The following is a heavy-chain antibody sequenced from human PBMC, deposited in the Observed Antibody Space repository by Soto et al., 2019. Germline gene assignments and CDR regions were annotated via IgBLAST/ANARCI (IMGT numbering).Heavy chain of an antibody. V-gene: IGHV3-30-3*01. J-gene: IGHJ4*02. CDR3: ARVSGIAAATAQVQALDY. CDR1: GFTFSSYA. CDR2: ISYDGSNK. Sequence: GGSLRLSCAASGFTFSSYAMHWVRQAPGKGLEWVAVISYDGSNKYYADSVKGRFTISRDNSKNTLYLQMNSLRAEDTAVYYCARVSGIAAATAQVQALDYWGQGTLVTVSS. D-gene: IGHD6-13*01.